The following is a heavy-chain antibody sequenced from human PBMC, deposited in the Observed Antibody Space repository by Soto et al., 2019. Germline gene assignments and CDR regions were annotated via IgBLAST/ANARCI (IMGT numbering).Heavy chain of an antibody. D-gene: IGHD3-3*01. V-gene: IGHV4-59*08. CDR2: IDYSGST. CDR1: GGSISSYY. CDR3: ARLITIFGVVIIGYCDY. J-gene: IGHJ4*02. Sequence: SETLSLTCTVSGGSISSYYWSWIRQPPGKGLEWIGYIDYSGSTNYNPSLKSRVTISVDTSKNQFSLKLSSVTAADTAVYYCARLITIFGVVIIGYCDYWGQGTLVTVSS.